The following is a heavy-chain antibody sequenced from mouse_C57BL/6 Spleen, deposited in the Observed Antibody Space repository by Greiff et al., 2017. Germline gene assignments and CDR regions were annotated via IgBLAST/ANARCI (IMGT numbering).Heavy chain of an antibody. V-gene: IGHV1-64*01. CDR3: SRAGDYDFVDY. D-gene: IGHD2-4*01. CDR1: GYPFTSYW. CDR2: IHPNSGST. Sequence: QVQLQQPGAELVKPGASVKSSCKASGYPFTSYWMHWVKQRPGQGLEWIGMIHPNSGSTNYNEKFKSKATLTVDKSSSTAYMQLSSLTSEDAAVYYWSRAGDYDFVDYWGQGTSVTVSA. J-gene: IGHJ4*01.